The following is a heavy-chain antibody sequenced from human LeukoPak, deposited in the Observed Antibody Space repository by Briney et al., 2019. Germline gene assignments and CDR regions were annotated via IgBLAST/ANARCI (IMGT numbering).Heavy chain of an antibody. CDR3: ARGKIRYRYGRFDY. CDR1: GFTFSSYA. Sequence: GKSLRLSCVASGFTFSSYAMHWVRQAPGKGLEWVAVISDDGTKEYYADSVKGRFTISRDNSRNTVYTSKSTLFLQMNSLRPEDTAVYYCARGKIRYRYGRFDYWGQGILVTVSS. V-gene: IGHV3-30-3*01. CDR2: ISDDGTKE. D-gene: IGHD5-18*01. J-gene: IGHJ4*02.